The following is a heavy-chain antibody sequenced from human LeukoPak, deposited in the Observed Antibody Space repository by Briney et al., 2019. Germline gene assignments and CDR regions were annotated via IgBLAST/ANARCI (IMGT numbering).Heavy chain of an antibody. J-gene: IGHJ4*02. D-gene: IGHD3-3*01. CDR3: ARENYAFWSGFGY. CDR1: GFTVSKNY. Sequence: GGSLRLSCAASGFTVSKNYVSWVRQAPGKGLEWGSVIYSGSSTHYADSVKGRFTISRDNSKNTLYLQMNSLRAEDTAVYFCARENYAFWSGFGYWGQGTLVTVSS. CDR2: IYSGSST. V-gene: IGHV3-53*01.